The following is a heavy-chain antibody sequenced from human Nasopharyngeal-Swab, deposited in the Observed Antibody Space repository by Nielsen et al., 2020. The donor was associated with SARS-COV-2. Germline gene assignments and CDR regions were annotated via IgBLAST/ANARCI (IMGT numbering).Heavy chain of an antibody. CDR3: AKTDYGDLPYYFDY. J-gene: IGHJ4*02. Sequence: GGSLRLSCAASGFTFSSYSMNWVRQAPGKGLEWVSSISSSSSYIYYADSVKGRFTISRDNSKNTLYLQMNSLRAEDTAVYYCAKTDYGDLPYYFDYWGQGTLVTVSS. CDR2: ISSSSSYI. D-gene: IGHD4-17*01. CDR1: GFTFSSYS. V-gene: IGHV3-21*04.